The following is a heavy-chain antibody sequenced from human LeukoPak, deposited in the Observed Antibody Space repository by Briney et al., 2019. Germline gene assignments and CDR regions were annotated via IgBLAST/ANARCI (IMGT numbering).Heavy chain of an antibody. CDR1: GYTFTGYY. CDR2: INPNSGGT. V-gene: IGHV1-2*02. Sequence: ASVKVSCKASGYTFTGYYMHWVRQAPGQGLEWMGWINPNSGGTNYTQKFHGRVTMTRDTSINTAYMELRRLTSDDTAVYFCATWGLHFDIWGQGKMVIVAS. CDR3: ATWGLHFDI. D-gene: IGHD3-16*01. J-gene: IGHJ3*02.